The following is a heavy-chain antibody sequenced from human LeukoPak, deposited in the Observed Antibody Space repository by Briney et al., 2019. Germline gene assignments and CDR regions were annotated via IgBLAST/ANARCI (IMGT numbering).Heavy chain of an antibody. CDR3: ANWIGSSSRDY. Sequence: GGTLRLSCAASGFTFSTYAMTWVRQAPGKGLEWVSGINSNGDEIYYADSVRGRFTISRDNSNNALYLQMDSLRAEDTAVYYCANWIGSSSRDYWGQGTLVTVSS. J-gene: IGHJ4*02. V-gene: IGHV3-23*01. CDR1: GFTFSTYA. D-gene: IGHD6-6*01. CDR2: INSNGDEI.